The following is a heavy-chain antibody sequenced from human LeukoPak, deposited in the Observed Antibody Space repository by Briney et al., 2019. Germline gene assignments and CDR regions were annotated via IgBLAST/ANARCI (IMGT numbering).Heavy chain of an antibody. D-gene: IGHD2-2*01. J-gene: IGHJ6*02. CDR1: GFTFNNAW. Sequence: GGSLRLSCAASGFTFNNAWMSWVRQAPGKGLEWVARIKSKTDGGTTDYAAPVKGRFTVSRDDSKSTLYLQMNSLKAEDTAMYYCARGPPVVPAAMRYYYYGMDVWGQGTLVTVSS. CDR3: ARGPPVVPAAMRYYYYGMDV. V-gene: IGHV3-15*01. CDR2: IKSKTDGGTT.